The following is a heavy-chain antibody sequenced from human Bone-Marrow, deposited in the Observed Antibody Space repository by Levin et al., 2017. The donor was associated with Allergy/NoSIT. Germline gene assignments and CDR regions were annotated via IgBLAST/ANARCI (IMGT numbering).Heavy chain of an antibody. CDR3: ARARAAAGNWFDP. Sequence: GESLKISCKASGYTFTGYYMHWVRQAPGQGLEWMGRINPNSGGTNYAQKFQGRVTMTRDTSISTAYMELSRLRSDDTAVYYCARARAAAGNWFDPWGQGTLVTVSS. CDR2: INPNSGGT. CDR1: GYTFTGYY. J-gene: IGHJ5*02. D-gene: IGHD6-13*01. V-gene: IGHV1-2*06.